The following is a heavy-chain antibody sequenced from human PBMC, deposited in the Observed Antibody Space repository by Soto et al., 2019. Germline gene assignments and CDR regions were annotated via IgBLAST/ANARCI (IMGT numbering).Heavy chain of an antibody. CDR3: ATAGITIFGVAIKGPGYYFDY. V-gene: IGHV1-24*01. CDR1: GYSLTELY. CDR2: FDPEDGET. D-gene: IGHD3-3*01. Sequence: ASVKVSCKVSGYSLTELYMHWVRQAPGKGLEWMGGFDPEDGETIFAQKFQGRVTMTEDTSTDTAYMELSSLRSEDTAVYYCATAGITIFGVAIKGPGYYFDYWGQGTLVTVSS. J-gene: IGHJ4*02.